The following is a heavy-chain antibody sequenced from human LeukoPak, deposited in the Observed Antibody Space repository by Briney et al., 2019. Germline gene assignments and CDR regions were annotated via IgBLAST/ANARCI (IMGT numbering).Heavy chain of an antibody. D-gene: IGHD3-22*01. V-gene: IGHV3-13*01. CDR3: ARGDSSGYFELDY. Sequence: PGGSLRLSCAPSGFTFSSYDMLGVRHATERGVECVSAIGTAGDTYYPGSVKGRFTISRENDKNSLYLQMNSLRAGDTAVYYCARGDSSGYFELDYWGQGTLVTVSS. CDR2: IGTAGDT. J-gene: IGHJ4*02. CDR1: GFTFSSYD.